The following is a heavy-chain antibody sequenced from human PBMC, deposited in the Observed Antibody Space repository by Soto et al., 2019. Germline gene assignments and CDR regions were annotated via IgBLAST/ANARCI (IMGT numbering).Heavy chain of an antibody. CDR2: IYYSGST. J-gene: IGHJ4*02. CDR1: GGSISGPYY. D-gene: IGHD5-12*01. CDR3: ARGGGNSGFASYYFSY. Sequence: QVQLQESGPGLMKPSQTLSLTCTVSGGSISGPYYWSWIRQHPRKGLEWIGYIYYSGSTYYNRSLKSRVTMSVDTSKNQFSLKLSSVTAADTAVYYCARGGGNSGFASYYFSYWGQGTLVTVYS. V-gene: IGHV4-31*03.